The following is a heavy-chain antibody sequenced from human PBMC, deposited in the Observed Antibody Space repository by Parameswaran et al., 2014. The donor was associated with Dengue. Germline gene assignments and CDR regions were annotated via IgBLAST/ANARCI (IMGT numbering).Heavy chain of an antibody. J-gene: IGHJ5*02. V-gene: IGHV1-69*01. Sequence: WVRQAPGQGLEWMGGIIPIFGTANYAQKFQGRVTITADESTSTAYMELSSLRSEDTAVYYCAFFDYGSGSYSRGVGPWGQGTLVTVSS. CDR3: AFFDYGSGSYSRGVGP. CDR2: IIPIFGTA. D-gene: IGHD3-10*01.